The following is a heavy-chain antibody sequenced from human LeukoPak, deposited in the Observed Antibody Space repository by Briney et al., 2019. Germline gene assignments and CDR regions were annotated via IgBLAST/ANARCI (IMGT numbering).Heavy chain of an antibody. Sequence: GGSLRLSCAASGFTFSSYAMSWVRQAPGKGLEWVSAISGSGGSTYYADSVKGRFTISRDNAKNSLYLQMNSLRAEDTAVYYCAGGTYDILTGYYYYYYYGMDVWGQGTTVTVSS. D-gene: IGHD3-9*01. CDR3: AGGTYDILTGYYYYYYYGMDV. CDR2: ISGSGGST. J-gene: IGHJ6*02. V-gene: IGHV3-23*01. CDR1: GFTFSSYA.